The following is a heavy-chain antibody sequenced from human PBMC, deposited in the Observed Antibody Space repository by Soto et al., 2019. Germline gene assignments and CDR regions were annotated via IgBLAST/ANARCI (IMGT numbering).Heavy chain of an antibody. CDR1: GDSLKNHY. D-gene: IGHD3-16*02. CDR3: ARSSIVPVDYFDF. J-gene: IGHJ4*02. V-gene: IGHV4-59*11. CDR2: IYDSGST. Sequence: PSETLSLTGSVCGDSLKNHYCAWIRHSPCKGLEWIGNIYDSGSTNYSPALKSRVSMSVDTSKKLFYLKMNSVTAADTAVYYCARSSIVPVDYFDFWGQRTVVTVSS.